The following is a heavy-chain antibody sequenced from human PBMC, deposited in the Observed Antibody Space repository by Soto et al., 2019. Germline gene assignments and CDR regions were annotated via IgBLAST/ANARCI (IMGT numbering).Heavy chain of an antibody. CDR1: GYTLTELS. CDR3: ATRLYWGGSYFYAFDI. V-gene: IGHV1-24*01. CDR2: FDPEDGET. D-gene: IGHD1-26*01. Sequence: ASVKVSCKVSGYTLTELSMHWVRQAPGKGLEWMGGFDPEDGETIYAQKFQGRVTMTEDTSTDTAYMELSSLRSEDPAVYYCATRLYWGGSYFYAFDIWGQGTMVTVSS. J-gene: IGHJ3*02.